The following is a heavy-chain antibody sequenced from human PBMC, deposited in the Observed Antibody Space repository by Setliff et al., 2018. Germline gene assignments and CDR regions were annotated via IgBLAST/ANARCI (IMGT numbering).Heavy chain of an antibody. CDR3: ARYDSSGYSENYYFDY. J-gene: IGHJ4*02. CDR2: VNYSGNT. CDR1: GGSISTTVYY. D-gene: IGHD3-22*01. Sequence: PSETLSLTCTVSGGSISTTVYYLGWIRQPPGQGLEWIGCVNYSGNTYYSPSLKSLVTMFVDTSKNQFSLMLYSLTAADTAIYYCARYDSSGYSENYYFDYWGQGTLVTVSS. V-gene: IGHV4-39*07.